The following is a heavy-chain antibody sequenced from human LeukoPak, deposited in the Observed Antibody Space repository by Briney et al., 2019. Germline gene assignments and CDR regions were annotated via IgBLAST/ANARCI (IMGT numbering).Heavy chain of an antibody. Sequence: SSETLSLTCAVYGGSFSGYYWSWIRQPPGKGLEWIGEINHSGSTNYNPSLKSRVTISVDTSKNQFSLKLSSVTAADTAVYYCARHTYYYGSGKARFDPWGQGTLVTVSS. CDR3: ARHTYYYGSGKARFDP. CDR1: GGSFSGYY. D-gene: IGHD3-10*01. J-gene: IGHJ5*02. V-gene: IGHV4-34*01. CDR2: INHSGST.